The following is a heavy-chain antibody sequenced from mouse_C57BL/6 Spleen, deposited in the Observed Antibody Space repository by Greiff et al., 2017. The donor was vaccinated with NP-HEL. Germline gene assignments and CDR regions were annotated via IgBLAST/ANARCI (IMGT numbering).Heavy chain of an antibody. V-gene: IGHV1-62-2*01. CDR3: ARNEEITTVVEGWFAY. CDR1: GYTFTEYT. CDR2: FYPGSGSI. Sequence: QVQLKESGAELVKPGASVKLSCKASGYTFTEYTIHWVKQRSGQGLEWIGWFYPGSGSIKYNEKFKDKATLTEDKSSSTGYMELSRLTSEYSAGYFCARNEEITTVVEGWFAYWGQGTLVTVSA. D-gene: IGHD1-1*01. J-gene: IGHJ3*01.